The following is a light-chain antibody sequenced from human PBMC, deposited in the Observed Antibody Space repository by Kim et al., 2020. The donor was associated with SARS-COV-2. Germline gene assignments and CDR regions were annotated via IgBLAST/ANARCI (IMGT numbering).Light chain of an antibody. CDR3: QVWDSSTVV. J-gene: IGLJ2*01. CDR2: RDD. V-gene: IGLV3-9*01. CDR1: NIGTKN. Sequence: SYELTQPLSVSVALGQTARITCGGKNIGTKNVHWYQQKPGQAPVLVIYRDDNRPSGIPERFSGSNSGNTATLTISRAQAGDEADYYCQVWDSSTVVFGGGTQLTVL.